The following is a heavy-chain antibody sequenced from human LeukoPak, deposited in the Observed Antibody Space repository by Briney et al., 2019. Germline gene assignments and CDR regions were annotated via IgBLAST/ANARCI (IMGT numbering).Heavy chain of an antibody. D-gene: IGHD4-17*01. J-gene: IGHJ6*02. CDR2: IYYSGST. Sequence: KPSETLSLTCTVSGGSISSYYWSWIRQPPGKGLEWIGYIYYSGSTNYNPSLKSRVTISVDTSKNQFSLKLSSVTAADTAVYYCARDLGRYGDYPPGNGMDVWGQGTTVTVSS. CDR3: ARDLGRYGDYPPGNGMDV. CDR1: GGSISSYY. V-gene: IGHV4-59*01.